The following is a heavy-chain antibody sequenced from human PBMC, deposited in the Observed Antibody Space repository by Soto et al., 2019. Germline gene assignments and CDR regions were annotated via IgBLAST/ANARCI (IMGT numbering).Heavy chain of an antibody. Sequence: SETLSLTCTVSCGSISSSTYYCGWIRQPPGKGLEWIGSIYYSGSTYYNPSLKSRVTISVDMSKNPFSLKLSSVTAADTAVYYCARHDIISGFDPWGQGTLVTVS. D-gene: IGHD3-9*01. CDR2: IYYSGST. V-gene: IGHV4-39*01. CDR3: ARHDIISGFDP. J-gene: IGHJ5*02. CDR1: CGSISSSTYY.